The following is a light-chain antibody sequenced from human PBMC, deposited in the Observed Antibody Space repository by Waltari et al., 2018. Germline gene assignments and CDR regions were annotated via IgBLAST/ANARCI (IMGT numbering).Light chain of an antibody. CDR2: WAS. Sequence: DIVMTQSPDSLAVSLGERATINCKSSESVIYDSDNKNYLAWYQQKPGQPPKLLIHWASIRESGVPDRFSGSGSVTDFTLTISSLQAEDVAVYYCQQYLSAPRTFGQGTVLEIK. J-gene: IGKJ2*02. CDR3: QQYLSAPRT. V-gene: IGKV4-1*01. CDR1: ESVIYDSDNKNY.